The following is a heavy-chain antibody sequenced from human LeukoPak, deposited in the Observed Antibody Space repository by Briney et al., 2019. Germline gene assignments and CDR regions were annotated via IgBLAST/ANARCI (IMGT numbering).Heavy chain of an antibody. D-gene: IGHD6-6*01. CDR3: VREGAYSTSSPAGY. V-gene: IGHV3-7*01. CDR2: INQDGSEK. CDR1: GFTFSSYW. J-gene: IGHJ4*02. Sequence: PGGSLRLSCAASGFTFSSYWMSWVRQAPGKRLEWVANINQDGSEKYYADSVKGRFIISRDNARNSLFLQMNILTAEDTAIYYCVREGAYSTSSPAGYWGQGTLVSVSS.